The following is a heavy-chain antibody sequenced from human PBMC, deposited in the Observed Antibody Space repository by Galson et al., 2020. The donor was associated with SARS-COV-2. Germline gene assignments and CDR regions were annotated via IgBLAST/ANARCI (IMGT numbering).Heavy chain of an antibody. D-gene: IGHD3-3*01. CDR2: ISDSCSTI. V-gene: IGHV3-48*01. J-gene: IGHJ5*02. Sequence: GESLKLSCAASGFTLSSYAMNWVRQAPGRGLEWVSYISDSCSTIYYADATRGRFTISRDTAKNSLYLQRNRLRVEDTAVYYCARDQSGYVNWFDPWGQGTRVTVSS. CDR1: GFTLSSYA. CDR3: ARDQSGYVNWFDP.